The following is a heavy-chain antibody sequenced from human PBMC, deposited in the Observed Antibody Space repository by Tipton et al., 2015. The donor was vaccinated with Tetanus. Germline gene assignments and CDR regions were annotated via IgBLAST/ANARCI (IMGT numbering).Heavy chain of an antibody. CDR2: INPIGGST. CDR3: ARDGGGGRRINGPAGIDY. V-gene: IGHV1-46*01. Sequence: QSGPEVKKPGASVKVSCKASGYTLTSYHMHWVRQAPGQGLEWMGIINPIGGSTSYAQKVQGRITITGDTSTSTVYMDLNSLRAGDTAVYCWARDGGGGRRINGPAGIDYWGQGTLVTVSS. CDR1: GYTLTSYH. D-gene: IGHD1-20*01. J-gene: IGHJ4*02.